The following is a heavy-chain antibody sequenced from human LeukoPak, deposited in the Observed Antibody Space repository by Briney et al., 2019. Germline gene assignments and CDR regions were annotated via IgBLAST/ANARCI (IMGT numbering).Heavy chain of an antibody. CDR2: IYSGGST. J-gene: IGHJ4*02. CDR3: ATPVPFSGYAFDY. V-gene: IGHV3-53*01. D-gene: IGHD5-12*01. Sequence: GGSLRLSCAASGFTVSSNYMSWVRQAPGKGLEWVSIIYSGGSTYYADSVKGRFTISRDNSKNTLYLQMNSLRAEDTAVYYCATPVPFSGYAFDYWGQGTLVTVSS. CDR1: GFTVSSNY.